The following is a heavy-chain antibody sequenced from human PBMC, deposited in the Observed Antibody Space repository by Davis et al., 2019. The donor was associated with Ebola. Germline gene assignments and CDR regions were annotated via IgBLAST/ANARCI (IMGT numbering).Heavy chain of an antibody. CDR2: INHSGST. D-gene: IGHD3-10*01. Sequence: GSLRLSCAVYGGSFSGYYWSWIRQPPGKGLEWIGEINHSGSTNYNPSLKSRVTISVDTSKTQFSLKLSSVTAADTAVYYCARDGSGSSSPHETYYYYGMDVWGQGTTVTVSS. V-gene: IGHV4-34*01. CDR1: GGSFSGYY. J-gene: IGHJ6*02. CDR3: ARDGSGSSSPHETYYYYGMDV.